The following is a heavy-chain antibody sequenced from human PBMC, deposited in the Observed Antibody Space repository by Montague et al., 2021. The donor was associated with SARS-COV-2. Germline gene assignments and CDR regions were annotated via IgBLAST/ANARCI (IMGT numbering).Heavy chain of an antibody. CDR1: GFTFDDYA. J-gene: IGHJ4*02. CDR3: AKDINSYGEYYFDY. D-gene: IGHD5-18*01. Sequence: SLRLSCAASGFTFDDYAMHWVRQAPGKGLEWVSGISWNSGSIGYADSVKGRFNISRDDAKNSLYLQMNSLRAEDTALYYCAKDINSYGEYYFDYWGQGTLVTVSS. V-gene: IGHV3-9*01. CDR2: ISWNSGSI.